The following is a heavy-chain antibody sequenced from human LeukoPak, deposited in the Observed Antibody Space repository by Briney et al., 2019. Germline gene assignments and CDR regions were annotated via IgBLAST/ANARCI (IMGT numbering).Heavy chain of an antibody. CDR3: ARESAYAFWF. Sequence: GGSLRLSCAASGFTLSDYYMNWVRQAPGKGLEWVSYISSTSSTMYYADSVKGRFTISRDNAKNSLYLQMNSLRDEDTAVYYCARESAYAFWFWGQGTLVAVSS. CDR2: ISSTSSTM. CDR1: GFTLSDYY. J-gene: IGHJ4*02. D-gene: IGHD3-3*01. V-gene: IGHV3-48*02.